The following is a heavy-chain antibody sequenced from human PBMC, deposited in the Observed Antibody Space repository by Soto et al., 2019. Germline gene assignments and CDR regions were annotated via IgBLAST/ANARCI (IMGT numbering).Heavy chain of an antibody. J-gene: IGHJ6*02. Sequence: SQTLSLTCAISGDNVSSNNNAWTWIRHSPSRGLEWLGRTYYRSKWFNDYAVSVKGRITINTDTSKNQFSLQLISVTPEDTAVYYCTRDRARFAMDVWGQGTTVTVSS. D-gene: IGHD3-10*01. CDR2: TYYRSKWFN. CDR3: TRDRARFAMDV. V-gene: IGHV6-1*01. CDR1: GDNVSSNNNA.